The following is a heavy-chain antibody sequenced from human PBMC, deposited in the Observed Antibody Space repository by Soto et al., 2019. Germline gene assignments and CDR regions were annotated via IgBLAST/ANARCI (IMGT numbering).Heavy chain of an antibody. CDR1: GFTFSSYG. V-gene: IGHV3-30*18. J-gene: IGHJ6*02. CDR3: AKERSLFRGVAYYYYYGMDV. Sequence: GGSQRLSCAASGFTFSSYGMHWVRQAPGKGLEWVAVISYDGSNKYYADSVKGRFTISRDNSKNTLYLQMNSLRAEDTAVYYCAKERSLFRGVAYYYYYGMDVWGQGTTVTVSS. CDR2: ISYDGSNK. D-gene: IGHD3-10*01.